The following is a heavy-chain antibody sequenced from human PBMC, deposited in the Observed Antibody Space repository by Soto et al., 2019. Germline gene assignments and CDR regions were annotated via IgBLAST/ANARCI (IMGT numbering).Heavy chain of an antibody. J-gene: IGHJ4*02. CDR2: LYYGRSA. Sequence: QVQLQESGPGLVKPSETLSLTCAVSGDSISSYYCMWIRQPPGKGLESIGYLYYGRSANYNPSLKSRGNKSVDTSTNQCSLTLSSMTAADTAVYYCALRSMAVVPEYWGQGTLVTVSS. CDR1: GDSISSYY. V-gene: IGHV4-59*01. CDR3: ALRSMAVVPEY. D-gene: IGHD3-22*01.